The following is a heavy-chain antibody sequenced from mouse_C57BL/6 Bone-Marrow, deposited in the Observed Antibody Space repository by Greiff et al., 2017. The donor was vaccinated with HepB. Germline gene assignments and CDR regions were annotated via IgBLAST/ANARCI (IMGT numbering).Heavy chain of an antibody. CDR2: ISNGGGST. CDR1: GFTFSNYY. CDR3: ASLGDY. J-gene: IGHJ4*01. D-gene: IGHD4-1*01. Sequence: EVKLQESGGGLVQPGGSLKLSCAASGFTFSNYYMYWVRQTPEKRLEWVAYISNGGGSTYYPDTVKGRFTISRDNAKNTLYLQMSRLKSEDTAMYYCASLGDYWGQGTSVTVSS. V-gene: IGHV5-12*01.